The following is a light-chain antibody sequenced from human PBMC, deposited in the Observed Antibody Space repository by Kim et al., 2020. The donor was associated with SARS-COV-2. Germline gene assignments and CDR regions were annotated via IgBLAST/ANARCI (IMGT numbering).Light chain of an antibody. V-gene: IGLV2-11*01. CDR1: RSDVGGYNY. CDR2: DVS. Sequence: QSALNQPRSVSGSPGQSVTISCTGTRSDVGGYNYVSWYQQHPGKAPKLMIYDVSKRPSGVPDRFSASKSGNTASLTISGLLTEDEADYYCCSYAGSYTWVFGGGTQLTVL. CDR3: CSYAGSYTWV. J-gene: IGLJ3*02.